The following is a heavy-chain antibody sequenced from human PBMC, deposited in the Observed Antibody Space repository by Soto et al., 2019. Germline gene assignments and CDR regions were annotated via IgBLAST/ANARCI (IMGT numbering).Heavy chain of an antibody. CDR2: INHSGSN. CDR1: GGSVSDYY. CDR3: ARDCCTNGVCYPSPYYYYGMDV. D-gene: IGHD2-8*01. V-gene: IGHV4-34*01. J-gene: IGHJ6*02. Sequence: PSETLSLTCAVYGGSVSDYYWTWIRQPRGKGLEWIGEINHSGSNNYNPSLKSRVTIAVDTSKNQFSPKLSSVTAADTAVYYCARDCCTNGVCYPSPYYYYGMDVWGQGTTVTSP.